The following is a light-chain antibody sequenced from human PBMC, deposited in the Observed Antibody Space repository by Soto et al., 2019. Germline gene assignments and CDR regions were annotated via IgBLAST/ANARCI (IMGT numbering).Light chain of an antibody. V-gene: IGLV2-8*01. CDR3: ASYGGNAILL. Sequence: QSVLTQPPSASGSPGQSVTISCTGTSSDVGGYNYVSWYHQHPGKAPKLMLFEVSKRPSGVHDRFSGSKFGNTASLTVSGLQAEDEADYYCASYGGNAILLFGGGTKVTV. CDR1: SSDVGGYNY. CDR2: EVS. J-gene: IGLJ2*01.